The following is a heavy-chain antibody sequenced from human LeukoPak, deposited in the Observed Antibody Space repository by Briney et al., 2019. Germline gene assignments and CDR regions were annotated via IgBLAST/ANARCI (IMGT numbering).Heavy chain of an antibody. J-gene: IGHJ4*02. Sequence: GRPLSLSCAASGFTFFTYAMHWVRQAPGKGLEWVAVISYDGSDKYYSDSVKGRFTISRHNSKNTLYLQMNSLRPDDTAVYYCARSLGAGYFDYWGQGTLVTVSS. V-gene: IGHV3-30*04. CDR1: GFTFFTYA. CDR2: ISYDGSDK. CDR3: ARSLGAGYFDY. D-gene: IGHD6-19*01.